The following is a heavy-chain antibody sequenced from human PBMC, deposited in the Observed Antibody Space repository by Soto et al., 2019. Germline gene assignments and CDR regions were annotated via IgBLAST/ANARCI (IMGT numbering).Heavy chain of an antibody. V-gene: IGHV3-23*01. CDR2: ITDSGGST. D-gene: IGHD6-13*01. J-gene: IGHJ5*02. CDR3: AKDRTQQLPRDWFDP. Sequence: PGGSLRLSCAASGFTFSSVAMAWVRQAPGKGLEWVSSITDSGGSTDYADSVKGRFTISRDNSKNTLYLQMNSLRAEDTAVYYCAKDRTQQLPRDWFDPWGQGTLVTVSS. CDR1: GFTFSSVA.